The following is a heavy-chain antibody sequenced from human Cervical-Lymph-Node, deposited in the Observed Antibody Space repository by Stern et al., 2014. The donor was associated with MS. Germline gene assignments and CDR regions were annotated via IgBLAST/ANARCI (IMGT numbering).Heavy chain of an antibody. CDR1: GYTLTSFG. V-gene: IGHV1-18*01. D-gene: IGHD3-10*01. Sequence: VQLVESGAEVKKPGASVKVSCNASGYTLTSFGMSWVRQAPAQGLEWMGWSSAYNGNTNYAQKLQGRVTMTTDTSTSTAYMELRSLRSDDTAVYYCARRGYYYGMDVWGQGTTVTVSS. CDR2: SSAYNGNT. J-gene: IGHJ6*02. CDR3: ARRGYYYGMDV.